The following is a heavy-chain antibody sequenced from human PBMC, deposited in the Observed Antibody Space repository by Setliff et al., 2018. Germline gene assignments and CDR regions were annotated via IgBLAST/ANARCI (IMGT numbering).Heavy chain of an antibody. J-gene: IGHJ6*03. D-gene: IGHD2-21*01. CDR1: GGSISSYY. V-gene: IGHV4-4*08. CDR3: ARLGTTIPTSGTWTYYYYYYMDV. CDR2: IYTSWST. Sequence: SETLSLTCTVSGGSISSYYWSWIRQPPGKGLEWIGYIYTSWSTNYNPSLKSRVTISVDTSKNQFSLKVSSVTAADTAVYYCARLGTTIPTSGTWTYYYYYYMDVWGKGTTVTVSS.